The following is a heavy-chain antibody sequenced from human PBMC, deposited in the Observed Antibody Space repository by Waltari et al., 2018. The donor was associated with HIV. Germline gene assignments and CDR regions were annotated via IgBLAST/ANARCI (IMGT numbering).Heavy chain of an antibody. J-gene: IGHJ2*01. CDR3: ARPTTVVTADWYFDL. D-gene: IGHD4-17*01. CDR2: IYPGASAP. CDR1: GYSFTSYW. Sequence: EVQLVQSGAEVKRPGESLKISCKGSGYSFTSYWIGWVRQMPGKGLEWMGCIYPGASAPKYSPSFQCQVTISADKSISTAYLQWSSLKASDTAMYYCARPTTVVTADWYFDLWGRGTLVTVSS. V-gene: IGHV5-51*01.